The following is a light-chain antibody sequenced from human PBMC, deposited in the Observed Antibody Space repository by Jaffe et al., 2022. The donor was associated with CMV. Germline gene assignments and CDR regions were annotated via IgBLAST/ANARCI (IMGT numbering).Light chain of an antibody. CDR3: YSTDSSGNHWV. CDR1: ALTKKY. J-gene: IGLJ3*02. CDR2: EDT. V-gene: IGLV3-10*01. Sequence: SYELTQPPSVSVSPGQTARITCSGDALTKKYAHWYQQKSGQAPVLVIYEDTKRPSGIPERFSGSSSGTMATLTISGAQVEDEADYYCYSTDSSGNHWVFGGGTKLTVL.